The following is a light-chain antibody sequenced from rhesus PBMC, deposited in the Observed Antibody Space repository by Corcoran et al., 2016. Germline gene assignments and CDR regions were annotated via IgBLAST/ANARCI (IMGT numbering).Light chain of an antibody. CDR1: ENVNNY. J-gene: IGKJ3*01. Sequence: DIQMTQSPSSLSASVGDRVTITCRASENVNNYLNWYQQKPGKAPKLLTHKATTLQSGVPSRFSGSGSGTYYTFTISCLQPVDVATYYCQHGYGAPFTFGPGTKLDIK. CDR2: KAT. V-gene: IGKV1-74*01. CDR3: QHGYGAPFT.